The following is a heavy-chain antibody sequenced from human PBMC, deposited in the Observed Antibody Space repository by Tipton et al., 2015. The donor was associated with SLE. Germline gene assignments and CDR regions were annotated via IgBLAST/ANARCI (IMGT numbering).Heavy chain of an antibody. CDR2: IHYSGST. D-gene: IGHD5-18*01. V-gene: IGHV4-59*08. Sequence: GLVKPSETLSLTCTVSGGSISSHHWSWIRQPPGKSLEWIGYIHYSGSTYDNPSLKSRSSISVDRSKNQFSLELSSVTAADTAVYYCARYTAMATGFDYWGQGTLVTVSS. CDR3: ARYTAMATGFDY. CDR1: GGSISSHH. J-gene: IGHJ4*02.